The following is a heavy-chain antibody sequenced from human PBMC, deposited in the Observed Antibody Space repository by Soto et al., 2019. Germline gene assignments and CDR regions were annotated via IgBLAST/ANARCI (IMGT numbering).Heavy chain of an antibody. CDR2: INPSGGST. J-gene: IGHJ4*02. Sequence: ASVKVSCKASGYTFTSYYMHWVRQAPGQGLEWMGIINPSGGSTSYAQKFQGRVTMTRDTSTSTVYMELSSLKSEDTAVYYCTLWFAEPHFLDYWGQGTLVTVSS. CDR3: TLWFAEPHFLDY. V-gene: IGHV1-46*01. CDR1: GYTFTSYY. D-gene: IGHD3-10*01.